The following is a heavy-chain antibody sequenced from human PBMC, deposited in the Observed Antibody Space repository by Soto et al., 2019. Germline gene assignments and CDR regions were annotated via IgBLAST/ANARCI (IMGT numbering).Heavy chain of an antibody. CDR3: VKGKESGYRGAFDS. Sequence: PGGSLRRSCAAPGFTFGSYAMGWVREAPGKGLEWVSGVSGSGSSPYYADSVKGRLTISQHTSKNTLYLDLNNLRSEDTAVYFCVKGKESGYRGAFDSWGQGTMVTVSS. V-gene: IGHV3-23*01. CDR2: VSGSGSSP. D-gene: IGHD5-18*01. J-gene: IGHJ4*02. CDR1: GFTFGSYA.